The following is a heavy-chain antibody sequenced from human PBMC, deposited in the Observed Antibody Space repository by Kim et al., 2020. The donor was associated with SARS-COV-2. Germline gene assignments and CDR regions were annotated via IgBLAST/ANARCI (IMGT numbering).Heavy chain of an antibody. CDR3: VRADWGSYGWYYFDY. J-gene: IGHJ4*02. Sequence: GGSLRLSCAASGFSFSDYYMSWIRQAPGKGLEWVSFISSGSSYRNYADSMKDRFTISRDNAKNSLYLQMNSLRAEDTAVYYCVRADWGSYGWYYFDYWGQGTLVTVSS. D-gene: IGHD3-16*02. CDR1: GFSFSDYY. CDR2: ISSGSSYR. V-gene: IGHV3-11*05.